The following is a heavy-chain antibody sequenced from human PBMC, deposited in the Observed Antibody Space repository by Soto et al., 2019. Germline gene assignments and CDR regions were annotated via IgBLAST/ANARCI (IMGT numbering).Heavy chain of an antibody. V-gene: IGHV3-30*04. CDR3: ARQAKIGDRSQFYFDS. CDR2: LSYNGRNK. J-gene: IGHJ4*02. CDR1: GFTFSFYA. Sequence: GGSLRLPCAASGFTFSFYAMHWVRQAPGKGLEWVAVLSYNGRNKHYVDSVTGRFTISRDNSQDTLYLQMDSLRPDDTAVYYCARQAKIGDRSQFYFDSWGQGTLVTVSS. D-gene: IGHD3-16*01.